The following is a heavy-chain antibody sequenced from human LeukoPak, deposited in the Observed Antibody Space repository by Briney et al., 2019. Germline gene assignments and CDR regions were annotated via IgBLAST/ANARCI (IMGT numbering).Heavy chain of an antibody. CDR3: AREYCSSTSCPPFDY. D-gene: IGHD2-2*01. V-gene: IGHV1-18*01. Sequence: GASVKVSCKASGYTFTSYGISWVRQAPGQGLEWMGWISAYNGNTNYAQKLQGRVTMTTDTSTSTAYMELRSLRSDDTAVYYCAREYCSSTSCPPFDYWGQGTLVTVSS. CDR1: GYTFTSYG. J-gene: IGHJ4*02. CDR2: ISAYNGNT.